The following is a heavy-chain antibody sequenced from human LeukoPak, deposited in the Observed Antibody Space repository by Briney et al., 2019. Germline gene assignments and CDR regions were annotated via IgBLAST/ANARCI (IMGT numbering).Heavy chain of an antibody. V-gene: IGHV1-3*01. Sequence: ASVKVSCKASGYTFTSYAMHWVRQAPGQRLEWMGWINAGNGNTKYSQKFQGRVTITRDTSASTAYMELSSLRSEDTAVYYCARDHGYEDAFDIWGQGTMVTVSS. CDR2: INAGNGNT. D-gene: IGHD1-1*01. J-gene: IGHJ3*02. CDR1: GYTFTSYA. CDR3: ARDHGYEDAFDI.